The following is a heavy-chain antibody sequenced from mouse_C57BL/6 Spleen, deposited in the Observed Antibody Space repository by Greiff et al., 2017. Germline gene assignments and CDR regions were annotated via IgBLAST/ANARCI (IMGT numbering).Heavy chain of an antibody. Sequence: QVQLQQSGPELVKPGASVKISCKASGYAFSSSWMNWVKQRPGKGLEWIGRLYPGDGDTNYNGKFKGKATLTADKSSSTAYMQLSSLTSADAAVYVCAGYGDSFAYWGQGTLVTVSA. D-gene: IGHD2-13*01. CDR2: LYPGDGDT. CDR1: GYAFSSSW. J-gene: IGHJ3*01. V-gene: IGHV1-82*01. CDR3: AGYGDSFAY.